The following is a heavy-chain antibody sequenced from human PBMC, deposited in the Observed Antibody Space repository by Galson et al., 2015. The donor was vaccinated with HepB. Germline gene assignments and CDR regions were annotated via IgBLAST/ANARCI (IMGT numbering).Heavy chain of an antibody. CDR1: EYSFSNYW. D-gene: IGHD6-13*01. CDR3: ARLDSYSSSWPVRNY. CDR2: IDPSDSYT. V-gene: IGHV5-10-1*01. J-gene: IGHJ4*02. Sequence: QSGAEVKKPGESLRISCKGSEYSFSNYWINWVRQVPGKGLEWMGRIDPSDSYTNYSPSFQGHVTLSADRSISTAYLQWSSLKASDTAIYYCARLDSYSSSWPVRNYWGQGTLVTVSS.